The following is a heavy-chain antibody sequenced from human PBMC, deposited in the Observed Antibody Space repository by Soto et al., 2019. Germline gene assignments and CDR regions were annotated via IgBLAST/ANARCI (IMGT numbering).Heavy chain of an antibody. J-gene: IGHJ4*02. Sequence: QVQLVQSGAEEKKPGASVKVSCKASGYTFTSYAMHWVRQAPGQRLEWMGWINAGNCNTKYSQKFQGRVTITSDTSAITAYMELSSLRSEDTAVYYCASESYGGEFDYWGQGTLVTVSS. D-gene: IGHD4-17*01. CDR1: GYTFTSYA. CDR3: ASESYGGEFDY. CDR2: INAGNCNT. V-gene: IGHV1-3*05.